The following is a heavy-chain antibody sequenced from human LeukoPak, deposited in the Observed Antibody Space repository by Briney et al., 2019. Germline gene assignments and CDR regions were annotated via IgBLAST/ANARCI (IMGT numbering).Heavy chain of an antibody. V-gene: IGHV3-15*01. Sequence: PGGSLRLSCAVSGFNFSNYWMSWFRQAPGKGLEWVGRIKSKRDGGTTDYAAPGKGRFTISRDDSENTLYLQMNSLKTEDTAVYYCTADVPNDDGDYVPIDYWGQGTLVTVSS. D-gene: IGHD4-17*01. CDR3: TADVPNDDGDYVPIDY. CDR2: IKSKRDGGTT. J-gene: IGHJ4*02. CDR1: GFNFSNYW.